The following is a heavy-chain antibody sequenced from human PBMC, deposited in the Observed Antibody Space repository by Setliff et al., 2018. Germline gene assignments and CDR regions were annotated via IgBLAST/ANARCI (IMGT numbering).Heavy chain of an antibody. Sequence: ASVKVSCKASGGTFSSYAIHWVRQAPGQRLEWMGWINRGSGDTKYSRKFQGRVTITRDTSASTAYMELSRLTYEDTAVYYCARDDDDFYSGYPYMDVWGKGTTVTVSS. D-gene: IGHD3-3*01. V-gene: IGHV1-3*01. CDR3: ARDDDDFYSGYPYMDV. J-gene: IGHJ6*03. CDR2: INRGSGDT. CDR1: GGTFSSYA.